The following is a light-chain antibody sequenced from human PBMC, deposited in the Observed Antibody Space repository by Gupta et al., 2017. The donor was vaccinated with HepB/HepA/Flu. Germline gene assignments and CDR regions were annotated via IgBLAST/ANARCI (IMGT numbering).Light chain of an antibody. J-gene: IGKJ4*01. Sequence: DIVMTQSPLSLPVTPGEPASISCRSSQSLRQSNGYNYLDWYLQKPGQSPQRLIYLGSNRAYGVIDQCSGSGGGTDCKLKISRGDAEDVGVYYCMHAQQNPRPRTFGGGTKVEIK. V-gene: IGKV2-28*01. CDR3: MHAQQNPRPRT. CDR2: LGS. CDR1: QSLRQSNGYNY.